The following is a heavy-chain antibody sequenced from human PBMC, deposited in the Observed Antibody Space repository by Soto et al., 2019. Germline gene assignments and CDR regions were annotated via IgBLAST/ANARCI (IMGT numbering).Heavy chain of an antibody. CDR3: AFCSRGYAAGDAFDI. CDR1: GFTFSSYW. D-gene: IGHD2-15*01. V-gene: IGHV3-7*01. CDR2: IKHDGSEK. Sequence: GGSLRLSCAASGFTFSSYWMSWVRQAPGKGLEWVANIKHDGSEKYYVDSVKGRFTISRDNAKNSLYLQMNSLRAEDTAVYYCAFCSRGYAAGDAFDIWGQGTMVTVSS. J-gene: IGHJ3*02.